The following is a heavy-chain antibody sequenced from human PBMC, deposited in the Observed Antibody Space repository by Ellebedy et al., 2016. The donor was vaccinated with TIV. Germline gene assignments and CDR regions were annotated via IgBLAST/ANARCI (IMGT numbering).Heavy chain of an antibody. CDR2: IWNHGHTN. CDR1: GFPFSRYG. CDR3: ARQAPLGYCGASCFYDAFEL. Sequence: PGGSLRLSCAASGFPFSRYGMHWVRQAPGKGLEWVAMIWNHGHTNNYADSVKGRFTISRDNSKNTVYLQMNSLRVEDTAVYYCARQAPLGYCGASCFYDAFELWGQGTLVTVSS. V-gene: IGHV3-33*01. J-gene: IGHJ3*01. D-gene: IGHD2-21*01.